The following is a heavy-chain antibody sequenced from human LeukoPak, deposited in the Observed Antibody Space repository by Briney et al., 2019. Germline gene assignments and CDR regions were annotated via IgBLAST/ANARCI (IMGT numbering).Heavy chain of an antibody. D-gene: IGHD4-17*01. CDR3: ARSNNDGDYLGVGFDY. Sequence: ASVRVSCKASGYTFCSYAMNWVRQAPGQGLEWMGWINTNTGNPTYAQGFTGRFVFSLDTSVSTAYLQISSLQAEDTAVYYCARSNNDGDYLGVGFDYWGQGTLVTVSS. CDR2: INTNTGNP. CDR1: GYTFCSYA. J-gene: IGHJ4*02. V-gene: IGHV7-4-1*02.